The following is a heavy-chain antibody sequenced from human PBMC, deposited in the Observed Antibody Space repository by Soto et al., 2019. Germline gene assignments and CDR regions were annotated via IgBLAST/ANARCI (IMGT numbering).Heavy chain of an antibody. D-gene: IGHD2-2*01. Sequence: SLGLSCATSGIPLITYSMKRVPQAPGKGLEWVSSISSSSTSIYYSDSVKGRFTISRDNAKTSLYLQMNSLGAEDTAVYYCARYDRSTPQIDHWGQGILVTVSS. V-gene: IGHV3-21*01. J-gene: IGHJ4*02. CDR1: GIPLITYS. CDR2: ISSSSTSI. CDR3: ARYDRSTPQIDH.